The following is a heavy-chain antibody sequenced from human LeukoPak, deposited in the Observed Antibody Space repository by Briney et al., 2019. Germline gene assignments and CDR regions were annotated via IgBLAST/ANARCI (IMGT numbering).Heavy chain of an antibody. D-gene: IGHD3-3*01. CDR2: IIPIFGTA. Sequence: SVKVSCKASGGTFSSYAISWVRQAPGQGLEWMGGIIPIFGTANYAQKFQGRVTITTDESTSTAYMELSSLRSEDTAVYYCAREITIFGVVTRSWFDPWGQGTLVTVSS. CDR1: GGTFSSYA. CDR3: AREITIFGVVTRSWFDP. V-gene: IGHV1-69*05. J-gene: IGHJ5*02.